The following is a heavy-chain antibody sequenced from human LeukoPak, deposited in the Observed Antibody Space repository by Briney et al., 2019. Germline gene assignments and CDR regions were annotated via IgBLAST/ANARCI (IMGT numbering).Heavy chain of an antibody. CDR2: ISSSSSYI. Sequence: GGSLRLSCAASGFTFSSYSMNWVRQAPGKGLEWVSSISSSSSYIYYADSVKGRFTISRDNAKNSLYLRMNSLRAEDTAVYYCARESRSIAAAGAFDYWGQGTLVTVSS. CDR1: GFTFSSYS. J-gene: IGHJ4*02. V-gene: IGHV3-21*01. CDR3: ARESRSIAAAGAFDY. D-gene: IGHD6-13*01.